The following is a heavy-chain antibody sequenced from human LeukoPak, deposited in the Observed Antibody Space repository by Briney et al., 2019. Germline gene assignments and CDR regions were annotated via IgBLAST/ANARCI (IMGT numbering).Heavy chain of an antibody. Sequence: ASVKVSCKASGYTFTGYYMHWVRQAPGQGLEWMGWINPNSGGTNYAQKFQGRVTMTRDTSISTAYMELSRLRSDDTAVYYCARDFSYDSTLWVDPWGQGTLVTVSS. V-gene: IGHV1-2*02. J-gene: IGHJ5*02. CDR3: ARDFSYDSTLWVDP. CDR2: INPNSGGT. D-gene: IGHD3-22*01. CDR1: GYTFTGYY.